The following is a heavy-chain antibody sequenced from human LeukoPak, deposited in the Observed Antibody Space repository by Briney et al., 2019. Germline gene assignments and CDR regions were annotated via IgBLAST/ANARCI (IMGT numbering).Heavy chain of an antibody. V-gene: IGHV3-53*01. CDR3: AKGHETYYYYGMDV. CDR2: TYSGGST. J-gene: IGHJ6*02. CDR1: GFTVSSNY. Sequence: PGGSLRLSCAASGFTVSSNYMSWVRQAPGKGLEWVSVTYSGGSTYYADSVKGRFTISRDNSKNTLYLQMNSLRAEDTAVYYCAKGHETYYYYGMDVWGQGTTVTVSS.